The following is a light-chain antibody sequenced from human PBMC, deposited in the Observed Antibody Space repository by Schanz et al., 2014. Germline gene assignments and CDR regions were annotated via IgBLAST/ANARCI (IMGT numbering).Light chain of an antibody. Sequence: DIQMTQSPSTLSASVGDRVTITCRASQSISSWLAWYQQKPGKAPKLLIYDASSLESGVPSRFSGSGSGTEFTLTITSLQPDDFATYYCLQYHTYCPTFGQGTKVEVK. V-gene: IGKV1-5*01. CDR3: LQYHTYCPT. CDR2: DAS. CDR1: QSISSW. J-gene: IGKJ1*01.